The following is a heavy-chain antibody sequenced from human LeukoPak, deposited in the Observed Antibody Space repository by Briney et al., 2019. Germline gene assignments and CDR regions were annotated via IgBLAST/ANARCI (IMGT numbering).Heavy chain of an antibody. D-gene: IGHD3-3*01. Sequence: ASVKVSCKASGGTFSSYAISWVRQAPGQGLEWMGIINPSGGSTSYAQKFQGRVTMTRDTSTSTVYMELSSLRSEDTAVYYCAREGESSEEYYDFWSGYYRDYYYYGMDVWGQGTTVTVSS. J-gene: IGHJ6*02. CDR2: INPSGGST. CDR3: AREGESSEEYYDFWSGYYRDYYYYGMDV. V-gene: IGHV1-46*01. CDR1: GGTFSSYA.